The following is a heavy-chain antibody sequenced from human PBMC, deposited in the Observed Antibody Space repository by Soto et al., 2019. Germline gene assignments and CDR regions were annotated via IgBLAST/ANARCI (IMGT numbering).Heavy chain of an antibody. CDR2: ISYDGST. V-gene: IGHV3-30-3*01. D-gene: IGHD1-7*01. Sequence: QVQLVESGGGVVQPGRSLRLSCAASGFTFSSYAMHWVRQAPGKGLEWVAVISYDGSTYYADSVKGQFTISRDNSKNTLYLRMKSLRAEDTAVYYCAKANNWDFLIDYCGQGSLVAVSS. CDR3: AKANNWDFLIDY. J-gene: IGHJ4*02. CDR1: GFTFSSYA.